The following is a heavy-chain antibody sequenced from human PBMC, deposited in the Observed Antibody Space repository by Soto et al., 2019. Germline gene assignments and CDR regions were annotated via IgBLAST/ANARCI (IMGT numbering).Heavy chain of an antibody. CDR1: EFTFSNYA. J-gene: IGHJ4*02. Sequence: QVQLVESGGGAVQPGGSRRLSCAASEFTFSNYAMHWVRQAPGKGLQWLAVISYDGNNKYYADSVEGRFTISRDNSKNTVYLQMNSLRLEDTDVYYCARGPSYSDSYFDHWGQGTLVTVSS. CDR2: ISYDGNNK. V-gene: IGHV3-30*03. CDR3: ARGPSYSDSYFDH. D-gene: IGHD4-17*01.